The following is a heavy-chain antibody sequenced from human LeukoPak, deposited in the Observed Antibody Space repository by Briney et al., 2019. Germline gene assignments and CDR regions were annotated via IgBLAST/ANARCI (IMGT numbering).Heavy chain of an antibody. D-gene: IGHD5-12*01. Sequence: SETLSLTCTVSGGSISSSSYYWGWIRQPPGKGLEWIGSIYYSGSTYYNPSLKSRLTISVDTSKNQFSLKLSSVTAADTAVYYCARLSGYENYYYYGMDVWGQGTTVTVSS. CDR3: ARLSGYENYYYYGMDV. V-gene: IGHV4-39*01. CDR2: IYYSGST. CDR1: GGSISSSSYY. J-gene: IGHJ6*02.